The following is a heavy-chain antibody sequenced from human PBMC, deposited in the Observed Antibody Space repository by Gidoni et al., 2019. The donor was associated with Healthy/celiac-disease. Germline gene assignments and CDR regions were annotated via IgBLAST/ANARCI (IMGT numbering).Heavy chain of an antibody. V-gene: IGHV1-3*01. Sequence: QVQLVQSGDEGQTPGGSVKVSFKASGYTFTSYAMHWVRKAPGQRSEWRGWINAGNGNPKYSQKFQGRVTITRDTSASTAYMELSSVRSEDTAVYYCARGGGTTMKHWGQGTLVTVSS. CDR3: ARGGGTTMKH. D-gene: IGHD3-16*01. CDR1: GYTFTSYA. J-gene: IGHJ1*01. CDR2: INAGNGNP.